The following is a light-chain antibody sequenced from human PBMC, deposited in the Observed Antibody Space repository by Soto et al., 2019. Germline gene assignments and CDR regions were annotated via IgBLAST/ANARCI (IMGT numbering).Light chain of an antibody. CDR2: DNN. CDR1: NSDIGSHH. CDR3: GAWDYSLTGEV. V-gene: IGLV1-51*01. Sequence: QSVLTQPPSVSAAPGQKVTISCSGSNSDIGSHHVSWYQQFPGRAPTLFIYDNNKRPSGISGRFSASKSGTSATLGITGLQTGDEADYYCGAWDYSLTGEVFGGGTKVTVL. J-gene: IGLJ2*01.